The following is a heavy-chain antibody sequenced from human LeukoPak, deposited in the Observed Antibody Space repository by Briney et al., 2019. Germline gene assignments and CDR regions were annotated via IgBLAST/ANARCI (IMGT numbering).Heavy chain of an antibody. CDR3: ATVNSFDAFDI. CDR2: FYNGGST. V-gene: IGHV3-53*01. CDR1: GFIVSSND. J-gene: IGHJ3*02. D-gene: IGHD2-21*01. Sequence: GGSLRLSCAASGFIVSSNDMSWVRQAPGKGLEWVSVFYNGGSTYYAASVKGRFTISRDNSKNTLYLQMSSLRAEDTAVYYCATVNSFDAFDIWGQGTKVTVSS.